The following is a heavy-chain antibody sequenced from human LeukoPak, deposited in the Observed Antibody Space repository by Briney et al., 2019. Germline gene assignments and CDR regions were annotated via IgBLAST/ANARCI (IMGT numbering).Heavy chain of an antibody. CDR2: INPNSGGT. D-gene: IGHD5-18*01. J-gene: IGHJ4*02. Sequence: GASVKVSCKASGYTFTGYYMHWVRQAPGQGLEWRGWINPNSGGTNYAQKFQGRVTMTRDTSISTAYMELSRLRSDDTAVYYCARGLGYSYGYFDYWGQGTLVTVSS. V-gene: IGHV1-2*02. CDR3: ARGLGYSYGYFDY. CDR1: GYTFTGYY.